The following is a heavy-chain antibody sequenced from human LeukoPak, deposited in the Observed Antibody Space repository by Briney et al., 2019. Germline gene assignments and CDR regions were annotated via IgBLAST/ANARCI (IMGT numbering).Heavy chain of an antibody. CDR3: ARQFYYYYGMDV. CDR1: GGSISSYY. V-gene: IGHV4-59*08. J-gene: IGHJ6*02. CDR2: IYYSGST. Sequence: SETLSLTCTVSGGSISSYYWSWIRQPPGKGLEWIGYIYYSGSTNYNPSLKSRVTISVDTSKNQFSLKLGSVTAADTAAYYCARQFYYYYGMDVWGQGTTVTVSS.